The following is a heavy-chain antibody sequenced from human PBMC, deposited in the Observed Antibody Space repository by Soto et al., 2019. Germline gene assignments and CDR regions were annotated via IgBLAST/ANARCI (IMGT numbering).Heavy chain of an antibody. D-gene: IGHD6-13*01. CDR2: IYYSGST. V-gene: IGHV4-31*03. Sequence: SETLSLTCTVSGGSISSDAYYWSWIRQHPGKGLEWIGNIYYSGSTYYNPSLKSRIIISLDTSKNQFSLKMSSVTAADTAVYYCARAIQLNVGIADSPGSLGWFDPWGQG. CDR1: GGSISSDAYY. CDR3: ARAIQLNVGIADSPGSLGWFDP. J-gene: IGHJ5*02.